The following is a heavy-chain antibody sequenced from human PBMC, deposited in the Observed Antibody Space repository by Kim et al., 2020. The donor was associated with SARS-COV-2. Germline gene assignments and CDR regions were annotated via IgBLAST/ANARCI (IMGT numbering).Heavy chain of an antibody. CDR1: GFTFSSYG. J-gene: IGHJ4*02. D-gene: IGHD2-2*01. Sequence: GGSLRLSCAASGFTFSSYGMHWVRQDPGKGLEWVAVISYDGSNKYYADSVKGRFTISRDNSKNTLYLQMNSLRAEDTAVYYCARGVLAVPYCSSTSCYRMEDYWGQGTLVTVSS. V-gene: IGHV3-33*05. CDR3: ARGVLAVPYCSSTSCYRMEDY. CDR2: ISYDGSNK.